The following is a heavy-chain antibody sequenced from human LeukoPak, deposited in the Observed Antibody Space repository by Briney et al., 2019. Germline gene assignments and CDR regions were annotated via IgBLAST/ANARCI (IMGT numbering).Heavy chain of an antibody. D-gene: IGHD3-16*01. V-gene: IGHV3-74*01. Sequence: PGGSLRLSCVASGFTFSRYWMHWVRQAPGKGLVWVSRSNSDGSSTSYADSVKGRFTISRDNSKNTLYLQMNSLRAEDTAVYYCARGPVITFGYWGQGTLVTVSS. CDR2: SNSDGSST. J-gene: IGHJ4*02. CDR1: GFTFSRYW. CDR3: ARGPVITFGY.